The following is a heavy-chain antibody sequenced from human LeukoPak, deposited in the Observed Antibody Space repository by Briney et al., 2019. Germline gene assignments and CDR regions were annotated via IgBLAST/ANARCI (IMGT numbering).Heavy chain of an antibody. CDR1: GYTFTGYS. V-gene: IGHV1-2*02. D-gene: IGHD3-10*01. CDR3: ARVYMRGYGITNYFDF. J-gene: IGHJ4*02. Sequence: ASVKVSCKASGYTFTGYSIHWVRQAHGQGLEWMGWINPNSGATNYVPAFRGRVTMTRDTSIRTAYIELNSLNSDDTAVYYCARVYMRGYGITNYFDFWGQGTLVTVSS. CDR2: INPNSGAT.